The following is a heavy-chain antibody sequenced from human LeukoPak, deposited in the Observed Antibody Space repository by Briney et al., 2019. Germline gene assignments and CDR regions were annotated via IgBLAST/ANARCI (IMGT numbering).Heavy chain of an antibody. Sequence: GGSLRLSCAASGFTFSSYAMSWVRQAPGKGLEWVLAISGSGGSTYYADSVKGRFTISRDNSKNTLYLQMNSLRAEDTAVYYCAKALRFLEWLFGYWGQGTLVTVSS. D-gene: IGHD3-3*01. CDR1: GFTFSSYA. J-gene: IGHJ4*02. V-gene: IGHV3-23*01. CDR2: ISGSGGST. CDR3: AKALRFLEWLFGY.